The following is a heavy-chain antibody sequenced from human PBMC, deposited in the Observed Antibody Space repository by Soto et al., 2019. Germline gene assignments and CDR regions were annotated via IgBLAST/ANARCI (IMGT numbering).Heavy chain of an antibody. Sequence: LRLSCAASGFTFSSYGMHWVRQAPGKGLEWVAVISYDGSNKYYADSVKGRFTISRDNSKNTLYLQMNSLRAEDTAVYYCAKMGRGGTVTRAPYYFDYWGQGTLVTVSS. CDR3: AKMGRGGTVTRAPYYFDY. D-gene: IGHD4-17*01. CDR2: ISYDGSNK. J-gene: IGHJ4*02. CDR1: GFTFSSYG. V-gene: IGHV3-30*18.